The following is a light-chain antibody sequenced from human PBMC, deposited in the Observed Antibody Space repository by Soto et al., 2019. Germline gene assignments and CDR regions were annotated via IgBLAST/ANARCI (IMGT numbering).Light chain of an antibody. CDR1: QSISSW. V-gene: IGKV1-5*01. J-gene: IGKJ1*01. Sequence: DIQMTQSPSTLSASVGDRVTITCRASQSISSWLAWYQQKPGKAPKLLIYDASSLESGVPSRFSGSGSGTEFTLTISSLQPDDFTTYYCQQYNSYSGTFGQGTKV. CDR2: DAS. CDR3: QQYNSYSGT.